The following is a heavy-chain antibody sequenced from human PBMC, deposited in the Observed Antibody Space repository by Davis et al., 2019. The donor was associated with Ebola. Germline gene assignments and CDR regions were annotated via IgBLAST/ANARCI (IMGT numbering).Heavy chain of an antibody. CDR3: ARLANIVVVPAGGMDV. D-gene: IGHD2-2*01. Sequence: GESLKISCKGSGYSFTSYWIGWVRQVPGKGLEWMGIIYPGDSDTRYSPSFQGQVTISADKSISTAYLQWSSLKASDTAMYYCARLANIVVVPAGGMDVWGQGTTVTVSS. V-gene: IGHV5-51*01. CDR1: GYSFTSYW. J-gene: IGHJ6*02. CDR2: IYPGDSDT.